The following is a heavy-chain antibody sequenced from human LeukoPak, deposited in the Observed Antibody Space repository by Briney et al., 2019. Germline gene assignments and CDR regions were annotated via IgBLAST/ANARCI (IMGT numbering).Heavy chain of an antibody. J-gene: IGHJ4*02. CDR3: TRDRGAYDLYDY. Sequence: GGSLRLSCTASGFTFGDYAMSWIRQAPGKGLEWVGFIRSKAYGETADYAASVKGRFTISRDDSKAIAHLHMNSLKTEDTAVYHCTRDRGAYDLYDYWGQGTLVTVSS. V-gene: IGHV3-49*03. D-gene: IGHD5-12*01. CDR2: IRSKAYGETA. CDR1: GFTFGDYA.